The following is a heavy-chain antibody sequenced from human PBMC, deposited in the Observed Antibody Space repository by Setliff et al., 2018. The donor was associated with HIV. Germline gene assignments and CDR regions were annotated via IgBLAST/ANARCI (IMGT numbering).Heavy chain of an antibody. J-gene: IGHJ4*02. CDR2: IYTSGST. Sequence: PSETLSLTCTVSGGSISSYYWSWIRQPAGKGLEWIGRIYTSGSTNYNPSLQSRVTMSIDTSKNQFSLKLTSVTAADTAVYFCARGRGSSSSWPIDYWGQGTLVTVSS. CDR3: ARGRGSSSSWPIDY. D-gene: IGHD6-13*01. CDR1: GGSISSYY. V-gene: IGHV4-4*07.